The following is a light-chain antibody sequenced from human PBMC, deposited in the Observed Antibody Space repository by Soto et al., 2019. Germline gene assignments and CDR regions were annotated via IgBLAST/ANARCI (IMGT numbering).Light chain of an antibody. CDR1: QNFYSRY. V-gene: IGKV3-20*01. CDR2: GTS. Sequence: EIVLTQSPGTLSLSPGERATLSCRASQNFYSRYLAWYQQKPGQAPRLLIYGTSSRATGIPDRFSGSGSGTDFTLTTSSLEPEDFAVYFCQQYGSSPGTFGGGTKVEIK. CDR3: QQYGSSPGT. J-gene: IGKJ4*01.